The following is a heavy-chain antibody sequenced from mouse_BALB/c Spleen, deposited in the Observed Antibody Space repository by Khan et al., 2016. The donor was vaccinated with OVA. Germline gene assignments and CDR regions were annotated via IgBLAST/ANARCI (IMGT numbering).Heavy chain of an antibody. V-gene: IGHV1-7*01. CDR1: GYTFTSYW. J-gene: IGHJ3*01. D-gene: IGHD1-1*01. CDR2: INPSTDYT. CDR3: TNRGSSSAWFTY. Sequence: QVHVKQSGAELAKPGASVKMSCKASGYTFTSYWMHWVKQRPGQGLEWIGYINPSTDYTEYNQKFKDKATLTADKSSSTAYMQLTSLTSEDSAVYYCTNRGSSSAWFTYWGQGTLVTVSA.